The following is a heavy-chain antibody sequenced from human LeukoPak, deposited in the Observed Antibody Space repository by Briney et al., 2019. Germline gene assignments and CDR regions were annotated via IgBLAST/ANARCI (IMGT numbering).Heavy chain of an antibody. CDR1: LDSTTSNF. V-gene: IGHV4-4*02. CDR3: AREILGGFNPGAY. D-gene: IGHD1-14*01. Sequence: KPSETLSLTCTVSLDSTTSNFWSWVRQPPGKGLEGIGEIHRSGSPNYNPSLQSRVTISIDRSRNQIVLELSSVTAADTAVYYCAREILGGFNPGAYWGQGTLVTVSS. CDR2: IHRSGSP. J-gene: IGHJ4*02.